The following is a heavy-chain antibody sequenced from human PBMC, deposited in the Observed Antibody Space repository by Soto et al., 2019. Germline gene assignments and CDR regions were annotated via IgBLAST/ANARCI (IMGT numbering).Heavy chain of an antibody. V-gene: IGHV3-9*01. J-gene: IGHJ6*02. CDR2: ISWNSGSI. Sequence: LRLSCAASGFTFDDYAMHCVRQAPGKGLEWVSGISWNSGSIGYADSVKGRFTISRDNSKNTLYLQMNSLRAEDTAVYYCAKGGGYQLLIPGHYYYYGMDVWGQGTTVTVSS. CDR1: GFTFDDYA. D-gene: IGHD2-2*01. CDR3: AKGGGYQLLIPGHYYYYGMDV.